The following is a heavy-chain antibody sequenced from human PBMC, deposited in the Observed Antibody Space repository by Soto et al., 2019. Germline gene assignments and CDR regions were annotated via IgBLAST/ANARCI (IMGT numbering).Heavy chain of an antibody. V-gene: IGHV1-18*01. CDR3: ARDLPTLDV. CDR1: GYTFTSYG. J-gene: IGHJ6*02. Sequence: QVQLVQSGAEVKKPGASVKVSCKASGYTFTSYGISWVRQAPGQGLEWTGWIRAYNGNTNYAQKLQGRVTMTTDTSTSTAYLKLRSLTSDVTAVYSCARDLPTLDVWGQGTTVTVSS. CDR2: IRAYNGNT.